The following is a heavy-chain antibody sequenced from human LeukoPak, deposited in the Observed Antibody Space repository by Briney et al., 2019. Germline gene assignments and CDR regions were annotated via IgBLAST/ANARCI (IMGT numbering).Heavy chain of an antibody. CDR3: ARLNVPADEYYFDY. V-gene: IGHV3-11*04. CDR1: GFIFGDYY. J-gene: IGHJ4*02. CDR2: ISSSGSTI. D-gene: IGHD2-2*01. Sequence: GGSLRLSCAASGFIFGDYYMSWIRQSPGKGLEWLSYISSSGSTIYYGDPVKGRFTISRDNAKNSLYLQMISLRAEDTAVYYCARLNVPADEYYFDYWGQGTLVTVSS.